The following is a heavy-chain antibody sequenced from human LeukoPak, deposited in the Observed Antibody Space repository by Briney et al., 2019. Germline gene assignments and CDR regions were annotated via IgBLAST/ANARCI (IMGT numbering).Heavy chain of an antibody. D-gene: IGHD4-17*01. CDR2: ISSSGSTI. V-gene: IGHV3-11*01. CDR3: ARDIDYAHGSFDY. Sequence: GGSLRLSCVVSGFTFSDYYMSWIRQAPGKGLEWVSYISSSGSTIYYADSVKGRFTISRDNAKNSLYLQMNSLRAEDTAVYYCARDIDYAHGSFDYWGQGTLVTVSS. J-gene: IGHJ4*02. CDR1: GFTFSDYY.